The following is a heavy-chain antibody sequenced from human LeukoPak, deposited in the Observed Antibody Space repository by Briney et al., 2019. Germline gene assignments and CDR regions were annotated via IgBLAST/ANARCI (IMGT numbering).Heavy chain of an antibody. J-gene: IGHJ4*01. V-gene: IGHV4-59*01. CDR2: IHYSGTT. Sequence: PSETLSLTCTVSGGSISSYYWSWIRQPPGKGLEWIGYIHYSGTTNYNPSLKSRVTISVDTSKNQLSLKLSSVTAADTAVYYCARGVYIAAAQYGYWGQGTLVTVSS. CDR1: GGSISSYY. D-gene: IGHD6-13*01. CDR3: ARGVYIAAAQYGY.